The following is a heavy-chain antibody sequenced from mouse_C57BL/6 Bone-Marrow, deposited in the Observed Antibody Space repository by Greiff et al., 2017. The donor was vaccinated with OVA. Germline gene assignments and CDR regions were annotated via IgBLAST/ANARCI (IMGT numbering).Heavy chain of an antibody. J-gene: IGHJ2*01. V-gene: IGHV1-80*01. CDR2: IYPGDGAI. CDR3: ARGAY. Sequence: QVQLKESGAELVKPGASVKLSCKASGYAFSNYWMHWVKQRPGKGLEWIGQIYPGDGAINYNGTFKGKATLTADKSTSTAYMQFSSLTSEDSAVYSCARGAYWGQGTTLTVSS. CDR1: GYAFSNYW.